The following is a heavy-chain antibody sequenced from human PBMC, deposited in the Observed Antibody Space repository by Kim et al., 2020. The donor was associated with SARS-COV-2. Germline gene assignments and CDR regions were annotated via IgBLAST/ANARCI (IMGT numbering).Heavy chain of an antibody. Sequence: GGSLRLSCAASGFKFSNFGMSWFRQAPGKGLECVSVIDGSGGRTYYADSVKGRFAISRDNFKNTLYLQMNSLGVEDTAVYYCAKDWGADGGQGTLVTVSS. V-gene: IGHV3-23*01. D-gene: IGHD3-16*01. CDR1: GFKFSNFG. CDR2: IDGSGGRT. J-gene: IGHJ4*02. CDR3: AKDWGAD.